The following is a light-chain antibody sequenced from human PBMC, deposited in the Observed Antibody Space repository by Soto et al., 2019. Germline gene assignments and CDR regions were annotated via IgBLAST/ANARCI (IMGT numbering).Light chain of an antibody. J-gene: IGKJ1*01. Sequence: IVLTQSPATLSVSLGERATLSCRASHNVDINLAWYQQRPGQAPRLLVYGASTRATDIPARFSGSGSGTEFTLTISSLQSEDFAIYYCQQYFNGWTFGQGTKVDIK. V-gene: IGKV3-15*01. CDR2: GAS. CDR3: QQYFNGWT. CDR1: HNVDIN.